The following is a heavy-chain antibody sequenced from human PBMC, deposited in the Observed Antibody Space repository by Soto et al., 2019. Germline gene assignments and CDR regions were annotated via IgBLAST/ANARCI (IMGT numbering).Heavy chain of an antibody. J-gene: IGHJ4*02. Sequence: PAETLSLTCTVSGGSFSSYYRSWIRQPAGKGLEWIGRIYTGGSTNYNPSLKSRVTMSVDTSKNQFCLKLSSVTAEDTAVYYCARDRRDYFDYWGQGTLVTVSS. CDR1: GGSFSSYY. CDR3: ARDRRDYFDY. V-gene: IGHV4-4*07. CDR2: IYTGGST.